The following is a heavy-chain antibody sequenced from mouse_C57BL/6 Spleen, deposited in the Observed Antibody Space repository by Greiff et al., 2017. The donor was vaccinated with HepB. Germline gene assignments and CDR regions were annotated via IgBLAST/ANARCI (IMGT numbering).Heavy chain of an antibody. V-gene: IGHV5-6*01. Sequence: EVKLMESGGDLVKPGGSLKLSCAASGFTFSSYGMSWVRQTPDKRLEWVATISSGGSYTYYPDSVKGRFTISRDNAKNTLYLQMSSLKSEDTAMYYCARPNLYYFDYGGQGTTLTVSS. CDR3: ARPNLYYFDY. CDR2: ISSGGSYT. CDR1: GFTFSSYG. D-gene: IGHD4-1*01. J-gene: IGHJ2*01.